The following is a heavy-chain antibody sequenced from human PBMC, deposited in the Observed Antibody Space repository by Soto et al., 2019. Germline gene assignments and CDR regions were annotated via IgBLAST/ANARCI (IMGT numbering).Heavy chain of an antibody. J-gene: IGHJ4*02. V-gene: IGHV4-34*01. D-gene: IGHD7-27*01. CDR2: INHSGST. Sequence: QVQLQQWGAGLLKPSETLSLTCAVYGGSFSGYYWSWIRQPPGKGLEWIGEINHSGSTNYHPSLKSRVTISADTSKNQFSLKLSSVTAADTAVYYCARGWGRIFDCWGQGTLVTVSS. CDR1: GGSFSGYY. CDR3: ARGWGRIFDC.